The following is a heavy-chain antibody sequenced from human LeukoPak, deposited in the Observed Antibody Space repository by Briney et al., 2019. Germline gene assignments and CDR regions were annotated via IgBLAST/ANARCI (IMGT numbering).Heavy chain of an antibody. Sequence: GGSLRLSCAASGFSFSEYAMHWVRQAPGKGLEWVAVISFDETKKYYADSVKGRFTISRDNSNNTLFLQMNSLKTEDTAVYFCARMKVIKGASLGYWGQGSLVTVSS. J-gene: IGHJ4*02. CDR3: ARMKVIKGASLGY. D-gene: IGHD2/OR15-2a*01. V-gene: IGHV3-30-3*01. CDR1: GFSFSEYA. CDR2: ISFDETKK.